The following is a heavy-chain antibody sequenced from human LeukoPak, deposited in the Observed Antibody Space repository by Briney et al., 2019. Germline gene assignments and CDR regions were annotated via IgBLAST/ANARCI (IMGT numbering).Heavy chain of an antibody. CDR2: ISGSGGST. Sequence: SGGSLRLSCAASGFTFSSYAMSWVRQAPGKGLEWVSAISGSGGSTYYADSVKGRFTISRDNAKNSLYLQMNSLRAEDTAVYYCARDYKAPSSWDSSGYYLDWGQGTLVTVSS. CDR3: ARDYKAPSSWDSSGYYLD. CDR1: GFTFSSYA. D-gene: IGHD3-22*01. J-gene: IGHJ4*02. V-gene: IGHV3-23*01.